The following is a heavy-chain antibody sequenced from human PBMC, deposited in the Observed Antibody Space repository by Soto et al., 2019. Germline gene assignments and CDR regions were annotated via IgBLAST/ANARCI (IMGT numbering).Heavy chain of an antibody. D-gene: IGHD2-15*01. J-gene: IGHJ6*02. CDR1: GFTFSNAW. V-gene: IGHV3-15*07. Sequence: GGSLKLSCAASGFTFSNAWMNWVRQAPGKGLEWVGRIKSKTDGGTTDYAAPVKGRFTISRDDSKNTLNLQMNSLKTEDTAVYYCTTGGAAADYYYYYGMDVWGQGTTVTVSS. CDR2: IKSKTDGGTT. CDR3: TTGGAAADYYYYYGMDV.